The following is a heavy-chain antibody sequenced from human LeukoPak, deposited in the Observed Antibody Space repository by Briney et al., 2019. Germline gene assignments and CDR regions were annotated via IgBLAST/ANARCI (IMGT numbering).Heavy chain of an antibody. CDR2: ISSSSNTI. V-gene: IGHV3-48*02. CDR3: ARDILTKQAYSGYDN. CDR1: GFTFSSYS. Sequence: PEWSLRLSWAATGFTFSSYSMNWVRQAPGKGLEWVSYISSSSNTIYYADSVKGRFTISRDNAKNSLYLQMNSLRDEDTAVYYCARDILTKQAYSGYDNWGQGTLVTVSS. D-gene: IGHD5-12*01. J-gene: IGHJ4*02.